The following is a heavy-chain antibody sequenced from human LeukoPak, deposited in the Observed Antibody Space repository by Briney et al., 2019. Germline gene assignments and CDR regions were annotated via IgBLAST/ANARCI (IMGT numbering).Heavy chain of an antibody. D-gene: IGHD3-22*01. Sequence: PGGSLRLSCAASGFMFSSYAMHWVRQAPGKGLEWVAVICNDGGNEYYADSVKGRFTISRYNSKNTLYLQMNSLRAEDTAVYYCASYDSSGYYFDYWGQGTLVTVSS. V-gene: IGHV3-33*01. CDR2: ICNDGGNE. CDR1: GFMFSSYA. J-gene: IGHJ4*02. CDR3: ASYDSSGYYFDY.